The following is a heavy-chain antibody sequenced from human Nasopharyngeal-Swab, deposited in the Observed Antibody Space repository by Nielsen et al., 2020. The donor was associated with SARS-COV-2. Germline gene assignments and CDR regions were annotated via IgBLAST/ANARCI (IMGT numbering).Heavy chain of an antibody. D-gene: IGHD3-22*01. J-gene: IGHJ3*02. Sequence: GYIYYSGSTNYNPSLKSRVTISVDTSKNQFSLKLSSVTAADTAVYYCARAGRGHYYDSSGYYYGGNDAFDIWGQGTMVTVSS. V-gene: IGHV4-59*01. CDR3: ARAGRGHYYDSSGYYYGGNDAFDI. CDR2: IYYSGST.